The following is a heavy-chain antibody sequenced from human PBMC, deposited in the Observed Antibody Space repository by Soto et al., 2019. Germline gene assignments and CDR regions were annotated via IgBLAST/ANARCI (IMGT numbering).Heavy chain of an antibody. CDR3: AASPHDSSGYYTFDY. CDR2: ISAYNGNT. J-gene: IGHJ4*02. CDR1: GYTFTSYG. Sequence: GASVKVSCKASGYTFTSYGISWVRQAPGQGLEWMGWISAYNGNTNYAQKLQGRVTMTTDTSTSTAYMELRSLRSDDTAVYYCAASPHDSSGYYTFDYWGQGSLVTVSS. V-gene: IGHV1-18*04. D-gene: IGHD3-22*01.